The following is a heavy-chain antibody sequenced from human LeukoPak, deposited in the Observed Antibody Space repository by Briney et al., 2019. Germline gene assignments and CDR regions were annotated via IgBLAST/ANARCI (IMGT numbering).Heavy chain of an antibody. V-gene: IGHV4-4*07. CDR1: GGSLGNYY. CDR2: IYPTGHT. D-gene: IGHD6-19*01. Sequence: SETLSLTCTVSGGSLGNYYWSWIRQPAGKGLEWIGRIYPTGHTHYNPSLKSRVTMSVDTSKNQFSLKMTSLAAADAAVYYCARITDPDYRSGWSGADYWGRGTQVTVSA. J-gene: IGHJ4*02. CDR3: ARITDPDYRSGWSGADY.